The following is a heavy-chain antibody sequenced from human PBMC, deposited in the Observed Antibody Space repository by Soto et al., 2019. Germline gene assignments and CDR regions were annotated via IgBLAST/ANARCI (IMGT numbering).Heavy chain of an antibody. CDR1: GFTFSSYA. D-gene: IGHD4-4*01. Sequence: QVQLVESGGGVVQPGRSLRLSCAASGFTFSSYAAYDGSNKYYADSVKGRFTISRDNSKNTLYLQMNSLRAEDTAVYYCARPLWRDDYNWGYFDLWGRGTLVTVSS. CDR2: YDGSNK. J-gene: IGHJ2*01. CDR3: ARPLWRDDYNWGYFDL. V-gene: IGHV3-30-3*01.